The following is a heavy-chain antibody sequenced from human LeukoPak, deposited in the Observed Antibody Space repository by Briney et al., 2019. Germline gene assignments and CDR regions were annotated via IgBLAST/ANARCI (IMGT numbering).Heavy chain of an antibody. Sequence: GASVKVSCKASGYTFTSYGISWVRQAPGQGLEWMGWISAYNGNTNYAQKLQGRVTMTTDTSTSTAYMELRSLRSDDTAVYYCAREVGGYCSGGSCPFFDYWGQGTLVTVSS. V-gene: IGHV1-18*01. D-gene: IGHD2-15*01. J-gene: IGHJ4*02. CDR1: GYTFTSYG. CDR3: AREVGGYCSGGSCPFFDY. CDR2: ISAYNGNT.